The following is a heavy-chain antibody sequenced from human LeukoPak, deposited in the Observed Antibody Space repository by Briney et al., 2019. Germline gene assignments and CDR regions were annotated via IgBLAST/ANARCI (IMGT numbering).Heavy chain of an antibody. J-gene: IGHJ6*02. D-gene: IGHD6-13*01. V-gene: IGHV1-18*01. CDR3: AKSIAAAGTPLDYYYGMDV. CDR1: GYTFTSYG. Sequence: ASVKVSCKASGYTFTSYGISWVRQAPGQGPEWMGWISAYNGNTNYAQKLQGRVTMTTDTSTSTAYMELRSLRSDDTAVYYCAKSIAAAGTPLDYYYGMDVWGQGTTVTVSS. CDR2: ISAYNGNT.